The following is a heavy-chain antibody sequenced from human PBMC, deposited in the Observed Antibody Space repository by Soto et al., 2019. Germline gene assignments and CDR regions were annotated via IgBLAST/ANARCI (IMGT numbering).Heavy chain of an antibody. D-gene: IGHD3-22*01. Sequence: GGSLRLSCETSGFSFKTFWLNWVRQAPGRGLEWVANINQDGSEKNYVDSVKGRFTISRDNAKNSLYLQMNSLRAEDTAVYYCARRDYYDSSGYYFDYWGQGTLVTVSS. J-gene: IGHJ4*02. CDR2: INQDGSEK. V-gene: IGHV3-7*04. CDR1: GFSFKTFW. CDR3: ARRDYYDSSGYYFDY.